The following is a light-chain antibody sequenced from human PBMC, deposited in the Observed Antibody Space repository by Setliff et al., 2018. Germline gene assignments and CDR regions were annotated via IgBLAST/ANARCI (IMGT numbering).Light chain of an antibody. CDR2: DVS. CDR3: CSYAGSSTYV. CDR1: GSDVGGYDY. J-gene: IGLJ1*01. V-gene: IGLV2-23*02. Sequence: QSALTQPASVSGSPGQTIILSCTGTGSDVGGYDYISWYQQHPGKAPKVMIYDVSKRPSGVSNRFSGSKSGNTASLTISGLQAEDEADYHCCSYAGSSTYVFGTGTKVTVL.